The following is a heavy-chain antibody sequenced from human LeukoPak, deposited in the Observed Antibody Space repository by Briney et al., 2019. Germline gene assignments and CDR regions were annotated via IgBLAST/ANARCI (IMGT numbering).Heavy chain of an antibody. CDR3: ARSRDILAGYYLGDFDY. D-gene: IGHD3-9*01. V-gene: IGHV1-18*01. CDR1: GYTFTSYG. J-gene: IGHJ4*02. CDR2: ISAYNGNT. Sequence: GASVKTSCKASGYTFTSYGISWVRHAPGPGLEWTGWISAYNGNTNYAQKLQGRVTMTTDTSTSTAYMELRSLRSDDTAVYYCARSRDILAGYYLGDFDYWGQGTLVTVSS.